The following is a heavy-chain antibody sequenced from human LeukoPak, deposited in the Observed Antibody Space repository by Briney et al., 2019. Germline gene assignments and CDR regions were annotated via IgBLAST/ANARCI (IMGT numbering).Heavy chain of an antibody. Sequence: SETLSLTCAVYGGSFSGYYWSWIRQPPGKGLEWMGEINHSGSTNYNPSLKSRVTISVDTSKNQSSLKLSSVTAADTAVYYCARGNTATNYYYYVDVWGKGTTVTVSS. V-gene: IGHV4-34*01. D-gene: IGHD5-18*01. J-gene: IGHJ6*03. CDR2: INHSGST. CDR1: GGSFSGYY. CDR3: ARGNTATNYYYYVDV.